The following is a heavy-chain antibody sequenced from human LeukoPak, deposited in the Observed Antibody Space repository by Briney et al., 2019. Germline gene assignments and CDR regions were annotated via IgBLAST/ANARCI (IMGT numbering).Heavy chain of an antibody. Sequence: KPSETLSLTCTVSGYSISSGYYWGWIRQPPGKGLEWIGSIYYSGSTYYNPSLKSRVTISVDTSKNQFSLKLSSVTAADTAVYYCAREAVTIFGVVSPDDYWGQGTLVTVSS. CDR3: AREAVTIFGVVSPDDY. CDR2: IYYSGST. V-gene: IGHV4-38-2*02. D-gene: IGHD3-3*01. CDR1: GYSISSGYY. J-gene: IGHJ4*02.